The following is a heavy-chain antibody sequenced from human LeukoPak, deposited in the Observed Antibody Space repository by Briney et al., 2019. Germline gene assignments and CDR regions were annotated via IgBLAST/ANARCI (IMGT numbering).Heavy chain of an antibody. CDR2: IKSKTDGGTA. D-gene: IGHD3-10*01. CDR1: GFSFNYAW. CDR3: TTDPSYYDSGIVGY. J-gene: IGHJ4*02. V-gene: IGHV3-15*01. Sequence: KPGGSLRLSCAASGFSFNYAWMDWVRRAPGKGLEWVGRIKSKTDGGTADYPAPVKGRFTISRDDSINTLYLQMNSLKTEDTAVYYCTTDPSYYDSGIVGYWGQGTLVTVSS.